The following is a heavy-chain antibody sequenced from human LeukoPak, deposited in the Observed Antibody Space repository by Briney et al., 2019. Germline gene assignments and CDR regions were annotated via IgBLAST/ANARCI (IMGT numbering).Heavy chain of an antibody. D-gene: IGHD2-15*01. Sequence: SGTLSLTCAVSGGSISNDNWWTWVRQPPGKGLEWIGEIYHSGSTNYNPSLKSRVTISVDTSKNQFSLKLSSVTAADTAVYYCARAQTRVVVAATPEWFDPWGQGTLVTVSS. J-gene: IGHJ5*02. CDR2: IYHSGST. CDR1: GGSISNDNW. V-gene: IGHV4-4*02. CDR3: ARAQTRVVVAATPEWFDP.